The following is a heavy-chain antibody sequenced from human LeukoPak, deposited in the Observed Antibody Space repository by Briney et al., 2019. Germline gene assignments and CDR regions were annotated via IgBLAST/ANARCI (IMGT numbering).Heavy chain of an antibody. V-gene: IGHV3-49*03. D-gene: IGHD2-21*02. CDR3: TRSLTFCGSGCYRPADS. CDR1: GFIFGDYG. J-gene: IGHJ4*02. Sequence: GGSLRLSCTASGFIFGDYGVSWFRQAPGKGLEWVGFIRGKTYGGTAEYAASVKGRSTISRDDSEGIAYLQMNSLKIEDTAVYFCTRSLTFCGSGCYRPADSWGQGTLVAVSS. CDR2: IRGKTYGGTA.